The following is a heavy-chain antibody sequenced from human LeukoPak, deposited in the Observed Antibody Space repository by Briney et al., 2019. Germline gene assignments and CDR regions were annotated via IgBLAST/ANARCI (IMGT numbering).Heavy chain of an antibody. V-gene: IGHV3-53*01. CDR2: IYSGGST. CDR3: ARVFGGPDAFDI. Sequence: GAPLRLSCAASGFTVSCYYMSWLRQPPAKVLEWVSVIYSGGSTYYADSVKGRFTISIDNSNNTLYLQMNSLTAEDTAVYYCARVFGGPDAFDIWGEGTMVTVSS. J-gene: IGHJ3*02. CDR1: GFTVSCYY. D-gene: IGHD3-3*01.